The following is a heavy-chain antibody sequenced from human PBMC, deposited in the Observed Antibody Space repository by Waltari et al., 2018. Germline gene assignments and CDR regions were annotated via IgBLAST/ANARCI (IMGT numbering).Heavy chain of an antibody. CDR1: GVSITSNRHY. D-gene: IGHD5-12*01. CDR3: ATYIGASIGTAAFDV. Sequence: QLQLQASGPGLVKPSETLSLTCSVSGVSITSNRHYWGWIRQPPGQGPEWLATMSYSGATYISPSLKSRVTISRDTSNNQLSLTLRSVTAADTAVYYCATYIGASIGTAAFDVWGQGTMVNVSS. J-gene: IGHJ3*01. CDR2: MSYSGAT. V-gene: IGHV4-39*01.